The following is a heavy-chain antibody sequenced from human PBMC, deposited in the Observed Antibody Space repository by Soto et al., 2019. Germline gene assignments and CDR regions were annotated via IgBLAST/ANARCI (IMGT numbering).Heavy chain of an antibody. CDR1: GYTFTGYY. CDR2: INPNSGGT. J-gene: IGHJ3*02. CDR3: ARDSGSYYGLEYAFDI. D-gene: IGHD1-26*01. Sequence: QVQLVPSGAEVKKPGASVKVSCKASGYTFTGYYMHWVRQAPGQGLEWMGWINPNSGGTNYAQKFQGWVTMTRDTSISTAYMELSRLRSDDTALYYCARDSGSYYGLEYAFDIWGQGTMVTVSS. V-gene: IGHV1-2*04.